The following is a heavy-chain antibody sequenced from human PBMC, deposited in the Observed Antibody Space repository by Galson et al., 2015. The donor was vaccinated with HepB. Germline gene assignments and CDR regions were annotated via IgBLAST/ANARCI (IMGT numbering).Heavy chain of an antibody. CDR1: GGTFSSYA. J-gene: IGHJ2*01. CDR2: IIPILGIA. Sequence: SVKVSCKASGGTFSSYAISWVRQAPGQGLEWMGRIIPILGIANYAQKFQGRVTITADKSTSTAYMELSSLRSEDTAVYYCARDYGGNPYWYFDLWGRGTLVTVSS. CDR3: ARDYGGNPYWYFDL. D-gene: IGHD4-23*01. V-gene: IGHV1-69*04.